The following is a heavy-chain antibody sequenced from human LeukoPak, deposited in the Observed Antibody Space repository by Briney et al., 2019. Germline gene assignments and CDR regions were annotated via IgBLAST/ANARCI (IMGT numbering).Heavy chain of an antibody. CDR2: IYHGGST. D-gene: IGHD3-16*01. Sequence: SVTLFLTCAVSGGSISSTNWWSWVRQPPGKGLEWIGEIYHGGSTNYNPSLKSRVTISIDTSKNQFSLKLNSVTAADTAVYYCARFGSSGTFDYWGQGTLVTVSS. CDR1: GGSISSTNW. J-gene: IGHJ4*02. V-gene: IGHV4-4*02. CDR3: ARFGSSGTFDY.